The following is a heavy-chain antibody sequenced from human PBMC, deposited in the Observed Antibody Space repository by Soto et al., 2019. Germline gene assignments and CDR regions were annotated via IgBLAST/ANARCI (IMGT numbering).Heavy chain of an antibody. CDR3: ARLVVVVAAVPDAFDI. D-gene: IGHD2-15*01. J-gene: IGHJ3*02. CDR1: GFTFSSYA. Sequence: GGSLRLSCAASGFTFSSYAMSWVRQAPGKGLEWVSAISGSGGSTYYADSVKGRFTISRDNSKNTLYLQMNSLRAEDTAVDYCARLVVVVAAVPDAFDIWGQGTMVTVSS. CDR2: ISGSGGST. V-gene: IGHV3-23*01.